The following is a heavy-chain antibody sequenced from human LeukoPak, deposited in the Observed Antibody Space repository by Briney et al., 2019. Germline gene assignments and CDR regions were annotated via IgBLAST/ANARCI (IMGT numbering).Heavy chain of an antibody. CDR1: RFTFSTYW. CDR2: IKQDGSEK. V-gene: IGHV3-7*01. D-gene: IGHD6-19*01. CDR3: ARGYDSGLDY. Sequence: GGSLRLSCAASRFTFSTYWMSWVRQAPGKGLEWVANIKQDGSEKYYVDSVKGRFTISRDNAKNSLFLQMNSLRAEDTAVYYCARGYDSGLDYWGQGTLVTVSS. J-gene: IGHJ4*02.